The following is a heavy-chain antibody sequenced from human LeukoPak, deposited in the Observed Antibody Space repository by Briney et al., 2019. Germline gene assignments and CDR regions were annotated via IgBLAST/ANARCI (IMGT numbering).Heavy chain of an antibody. V-gene: IGHV1-46*01. CDR1: GYTFTIYY. J-gene: IGHJ4*02. Sequence: EASVTVSFKASGYTFTIYYMDWVRQAPGQGLEWMGIINPSGGSTSYAQKFQGRVTMTRDMSTSTVYMELSSLRSEDTAVYYCARSLWDSSGYFDYWGQGTLVTVSS. CDR2: INPSGGST. D-gene: IGHD3-22*01. CDR3: ARSLWDSSGYFDY.